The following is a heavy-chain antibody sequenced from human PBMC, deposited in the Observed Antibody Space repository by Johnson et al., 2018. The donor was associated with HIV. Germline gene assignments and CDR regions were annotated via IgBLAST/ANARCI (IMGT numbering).Heavy chain of an antibody. CDR2: IRYDGSNK. Sequence: QMLLVESGGGLVQPGGVPETLLCSLTFRNCAFQWVRQAPGKGLEWVAFIRYDGSNKYYADSVKGRFTSSRDNSKNTLYLQMNSLRAEDTAVYYCASGPTPGVAARGALGGAFDIWGQGTMVTVSS. V-gene: IGHV3-30*02. J-gene: IGHJ3*02. D-gene: IGHD6-6*01. CDR3: ASGPTPGVAARGALGGAFDI. CDR1: TFRNCA.